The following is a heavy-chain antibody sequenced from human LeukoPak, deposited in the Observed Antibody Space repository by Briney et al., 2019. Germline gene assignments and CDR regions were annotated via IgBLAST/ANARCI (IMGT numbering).Heavy chain of an antibody. J-gene: IGHJ4*02. CDR3: AGNYYGSGSYYSEDRY. D-gene: IGHD3-10*01. Sequence: PSETLSLTCTVSGGSISSFTYYWGWIRQPPGKGLEWIGNVHYRGATYYNPSLKSRVTISGDTSKNQFSLKLSSVTAADTAVYYCAGNYYGSGSYYSEDRYWGQGTRVTVSS. CDR2: VHYRGAT. CDR1: GGSISSFTYY. V-gene: IGHV4-39*01.